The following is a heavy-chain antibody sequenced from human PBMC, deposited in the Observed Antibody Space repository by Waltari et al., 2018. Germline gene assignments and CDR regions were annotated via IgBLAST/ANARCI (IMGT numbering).Heavy chain of an antibody. CDR2: IIPIFGTA. D-gene: IGHD3-22*01. CDR3: ANYYYDSSGYYRGRNYYYMDV. V-gene: IGHV1-69*12. J-gene: IGHJ6*03. CDR1: GGTFSSYA. Sequence: QVQLVQSGAEVKKPGSSVKVSCKASGGTFSSYAISWVRQAPGQGLEWMGGIIPIFGTANYAQKFQGRVTITADESTSTAYMELSSLRSEDTAVYYCANYYYDSSGYYRGRNYYYMDVWGKGTTVTISS.